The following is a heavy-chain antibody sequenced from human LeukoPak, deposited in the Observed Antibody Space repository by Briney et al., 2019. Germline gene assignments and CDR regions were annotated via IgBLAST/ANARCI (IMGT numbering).Heavy chain of an antibody. CDR3: AKADTTTAVTPLHY. D-gene: IGHD4-23*01. Sequence: GGSLRLSCAASRFTFTTYSMNWVRQAPGKGLEWVSAIRGSGGSTYYADSVKGRFTISRDNSKNTLYLQMNSLRAEDTAVYYCAKADTTTAVTPLHYWGQGTLVTVSS. V-gene: IGHV3-23*01. CDR2: IRGSGGST. CDR1: RFTFTTYS. J-gene: IGHJ4*02.